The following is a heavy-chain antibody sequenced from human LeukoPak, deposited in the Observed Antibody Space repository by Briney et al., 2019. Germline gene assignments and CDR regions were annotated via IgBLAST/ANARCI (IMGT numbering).Heavy chain of an antibody. CDR1: GDSINSGSYH. Sequence: SETLSLTCTVSGDSINSGSYHWGWIRQPAGKGLEWIGSIQHSGNTYYNPSLKSRLTISVDTSKNQFSLKLNSVTAADTAVYYCARDGSHWGQGTLVTVSS. D-gene: IGHD2-2*03. CDR3: ARDGSH. J-gene: IGHJ4*02. V-gene: IGHV4-39*02. CDR2: IQHSGNT.